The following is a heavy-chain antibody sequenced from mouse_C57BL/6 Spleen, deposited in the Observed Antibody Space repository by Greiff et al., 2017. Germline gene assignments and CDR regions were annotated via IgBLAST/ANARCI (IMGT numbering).Heavy chain of an antibody. J-gene: IGHJ4*01. Sequence: QVQLQQPVAELVMPGASVKLSCKSSGYTFTSYWMHWVKQRPGPGLEWIGEIDPSDSYTNYNQKFKGKSTLTVDKSSSTAYMQLSSLTAEDSAVYYCARGGSSHYYAMDYWGQGTSVTVSS. D-gene: IGHD1-1*01. V-gene: IGHV1-69*01. CDR2: IDPSDSYT. CDR3: ARGGSSHYYAMDY. CDR1: GYTFTSYW.